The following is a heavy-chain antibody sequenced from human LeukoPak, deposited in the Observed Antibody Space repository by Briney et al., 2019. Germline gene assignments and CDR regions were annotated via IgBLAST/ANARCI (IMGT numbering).Heavy chain of an antibody. CDR1: GYTFTGYY. D-gene: IGHD5-18*01. CDR3: ARGRTAMDADYYYYGMDV. Sequence: ASVKVSCKASGYTFTGYYMHWVRQAPGQGLEWMGWINPNSGGTNYALKFQGRVTMTRDTSISTAYMELSRLRSDDTAVYYCARGRTAMDADYYYYGMDVWGQGTTVTVSS. V-gene: IGHV1-2*02. CDR2: INPNSGGT. J-gene: IGHJ6*02.